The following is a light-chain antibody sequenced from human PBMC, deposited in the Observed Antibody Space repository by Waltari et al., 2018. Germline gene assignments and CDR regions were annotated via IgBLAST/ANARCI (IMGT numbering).Light chain of an antibody. CDR2: WAS. CDR3: QQYYSTPQT. J-gene: IGKJ1*01. Sequence: DIVMTQSPDSLAVSLGERATINCKSSQSVLYSSKNKNYLAWYKQKPGQPPKLLIYWASTRESGVPDLFSGSGSGTDFTLTISSLQAEDVAVYYCQQYYSTPQTFGQGTKVEIK. CDR1: QSVLYSSKNKNY. V-gene: IGKV4-1*01.